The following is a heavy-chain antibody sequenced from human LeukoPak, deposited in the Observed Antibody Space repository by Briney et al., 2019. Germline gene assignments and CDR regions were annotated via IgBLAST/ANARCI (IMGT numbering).Heavy chain of an antibody. CDR2: IYYSGST. Sequence: VKPSETLSLTCTVSGGSISSHYWSWIRQPPGKGLEWIGYIYYSGSTNYNPSLKSRVTISVDTSKNQFSLKLSSVTAADTAVYYCARHSSILTLDYWGQGTLVTVSS. D-gene: IGHD3-3*02. V-gene: IGHV4-59*11. J-gene: IGHJ4*02. CDR1: GGSISSHY. CDR3: ARHSSILTLDY.